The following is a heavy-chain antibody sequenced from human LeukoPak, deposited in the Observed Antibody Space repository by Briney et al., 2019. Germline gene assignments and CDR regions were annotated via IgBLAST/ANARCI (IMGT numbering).Heavy chain of an antibody. J-gene: IGHJ4*02. CDR2: IYSGGST. V-gene: IGHV3-53*01. CDR1: GFTVSSNY. D-gene: IGHD3-22*01. CDR3: ARLDDMAFDY. Sequence: GGSLTLSCAASGFTVSSNYMSWVRQAAGKGLEWVSVIYSGGSTYYADSVKGRFTISRDNSNNTLYLQMNSLRAEATAVYYCARLDDMAFDYWGQGTLVTVSS.